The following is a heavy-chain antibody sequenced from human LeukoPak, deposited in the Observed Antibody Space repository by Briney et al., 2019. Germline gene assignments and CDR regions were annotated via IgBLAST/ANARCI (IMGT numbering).Heavy chain of an antibody. CDR3: AKMEQRSSMYGRRGAVNY. CDR1: GFPFSTYA. V-gene: IGHV3-23*01. Sequence: GGSLRLSCAASGFPFSTYAMNWVRQAPGKGLEWVSAISGSGGSTSYADSVKGRFTISRENSKNKLYLQMHSLRAEDTAVYYWAKMEQRSSMYGRRGAVNYWGQGTLVTVSS. CDR2: ISGSGGST. J-gene: IGHJ4*02. D-gene: IGHD6-13*01.